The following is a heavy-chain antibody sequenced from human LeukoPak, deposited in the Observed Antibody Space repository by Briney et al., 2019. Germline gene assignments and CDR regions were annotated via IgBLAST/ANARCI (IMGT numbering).Heavy chain of an antibody. CDR2: IYYSGST. Sequence: PSETLSLTCTVSGGSISSYYWSWIRQPPGKGLEWIGYIYYSGSTNYNPSLKSRVTISVDTSKNQFSLKLSSVTAADTAVYYCARVARKWELANDAFDIWGQGTMVTVSS. D-gene: IGHD1-26*01. CDR3: ARVARKWELANDAFDI. CDR1: GGSISSYY. V-gene: IGHV4-59*01. J-gene: IGHJ3*02.